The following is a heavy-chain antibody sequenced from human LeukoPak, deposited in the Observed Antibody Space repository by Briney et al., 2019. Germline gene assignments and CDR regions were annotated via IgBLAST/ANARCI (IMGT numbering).Heavy chain of an antibody. V-gene: IGHV3-33*01. J-gene: IGHJ3*02. CDR1: GFTFSSYG. Sequence: GRSLRLSCAASGFTFSSYGMYWVRQAPGKGLEWVAVIWYDGSYKYYVDSVKGRFTISRDNSKNTLYLEVNSLRAEDTAVYYCARDLKGPTPSSAFDIWGQGTMVSVS. CDR3: ARDLKGPTPSSAFDI. CDR2: IWYDGSYK. D-gene: IGHD6-6*01.